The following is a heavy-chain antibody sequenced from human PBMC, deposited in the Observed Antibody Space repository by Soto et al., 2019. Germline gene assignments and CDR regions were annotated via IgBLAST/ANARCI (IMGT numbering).Heavy chain of an antibody. V-gene: IGHV4-39*01. D-gene: IGHD3-3*01. J-gene: IGHJ5*02. Sequence: QLQLQESGPGLVKPSETLSLTCTVSGGSISSSSYYWGWIRQPPGKGLEWIGSIYYSGSTYYNPSLKSRVTRAVDTSKNQFSLKLSSVTAADTAVYYCASGIRGLTIFGVVIPQVNWFDPWGQGTLVTVSS. CDR1: GGSISSSSYY. CDR2: IYYSGST. CDR3: ASGIRGLTIFGVVIPQVNWFDP.